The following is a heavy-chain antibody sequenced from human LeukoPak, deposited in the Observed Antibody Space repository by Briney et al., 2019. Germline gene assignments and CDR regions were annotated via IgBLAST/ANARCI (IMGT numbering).Heavy chain of an antibody. V-gene: IGHV3-23*01. CDR1: GFTFSSYA. J-gene: IGHJ6*02. Sequence: GGSLRLSCAASGFTFSSYAMSWVRQAPGKGLEWVSAISGSGGSTYYADSVKGRFTISRDNSKNTLYLQMNSLRGEDTAVYYCALSRARWLQNEGMDVWGQGTTVTVSS. CDR3: ALSRARWLQNEGMDV. D-gene: IGHD5-24*01. CDR2: ISGSGGST.